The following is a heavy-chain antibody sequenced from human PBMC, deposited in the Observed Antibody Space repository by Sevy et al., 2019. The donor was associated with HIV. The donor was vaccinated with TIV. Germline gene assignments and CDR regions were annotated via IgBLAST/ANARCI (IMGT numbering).Heavy chain of an antibody. CDR3: ARDRVPADTAMVTGDYYYYYMDV. V-gene: IGHV1-69*06. CDR1: GGTFSSYA. D-gene: IGHD5-18*01. CDR2: IIPIFGTA. J-gene: IGHJ6*03. Sequence: ASVKVSCKASGGTFSSYAISWVRQAPGQGLEWMGGIIPIFGTANYAQKFQGRVTITADKSTSTAYMELRSLRSEETAVYYCARDRVPADTAMVTGDYYYYYMDVWGKGTTVTVSS.